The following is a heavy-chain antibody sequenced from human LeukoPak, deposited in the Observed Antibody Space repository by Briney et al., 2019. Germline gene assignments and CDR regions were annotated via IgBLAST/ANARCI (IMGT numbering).Heavy chain of an antibody. D-gene: IGHD5-18*01. V-gene: IGHV4-30-4*08. CDR3: ARVLQWGYSSP. CDR2: IYYSGST. J-gene: IGHJ4*02. Sequence: SETLSLTCTVSGGSFSSGDYYWSWIRQPPGKGLEWIGYIYYSGSTYYNPSLKSRVTISVDTSKNQFSLKLSSVTAADTAVYYCARVLQWGYSSPWGQGTLVTVSS. CDR1: GGSFSSGDYY.